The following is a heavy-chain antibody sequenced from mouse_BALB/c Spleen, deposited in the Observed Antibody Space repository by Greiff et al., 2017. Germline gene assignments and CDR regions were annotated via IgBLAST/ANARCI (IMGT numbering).Heavy chain of an antibody. D-gene: IGHD2-4*01. V-gene: IGHV1S56*01. CDR2: IYPGNVNT. CDR3: ARTSDYEGFAY. J-gene: IGHJ3*01. CDR1: GYTFTSYY. Sequence: QVQLQQSGPELVKPGASVRISCKASGYTFTSYYIHWVKQRPGQGLEWIGWIYPGNVNTKYNEKFKGKATLTADKSSSTAYMQLSSLTSEDSAVYFCARTSDYEGFAYWGQGTLVTVSA.